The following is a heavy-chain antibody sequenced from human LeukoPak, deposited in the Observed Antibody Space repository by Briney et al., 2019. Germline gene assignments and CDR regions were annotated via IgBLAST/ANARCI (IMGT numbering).Heavy chain of an antibody. V-gene: IGHV1-18*01. CDR2: ISAYNGNT. J-gene: IGHJ6*02. CDR3: ARGRYDFWSGYFGH. CDR1: GYTFTSYG. Sequence: ASVKVSCKASGYTFTSYGISWVRQAPGQGLEWMGWISAYNGNTNYAQKLQGRVTMTTDTSTSTVYMELRSLRSDDTAVYYCARGRYDFWSGYFGHWGQGTTVTVPS. D-gene: IGHD3-3*01.